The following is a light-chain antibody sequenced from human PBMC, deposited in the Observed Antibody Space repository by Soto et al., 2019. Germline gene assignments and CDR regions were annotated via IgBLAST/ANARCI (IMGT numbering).Light chain of an antibody. CDR3: AAWDDSLIGPV. CDR1: NSNIGSYT. V-gene: IGLV1-44*01. Sequence: QSVLTQPPSASGTPGQRVTISCSGSNSNIGSYTVNWYQQLPGTAPKLLIYSNNQRPSGVPDRFSGSKSGTSASLAISGLQSEDEADYYCAAWDDSLIGPVFGGGTKLTVL. CDR2: SNN. J-gene: IGLJ3*02.